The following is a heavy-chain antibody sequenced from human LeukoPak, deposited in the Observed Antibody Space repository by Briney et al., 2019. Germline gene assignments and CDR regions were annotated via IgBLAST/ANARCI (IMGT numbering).Heavy chain of an antibody. V-gene: IGHV1-69*06. Sequence: GASVKVSCKASGGTFSSYAISWVRQAPGQGLEWMGGIIPIFGTANYAQKFQGRVTITADKSTSTAYMELSSLRSEDTAVYYCARDAAYYYGSGSYYPYYFDYWGQGTLVTVSS. D-gene: IGHD3-10*01. CDR3: ARDAAYYYGSGSYYPYYFDY. CDR1: GGTFSSYA. J-gene: IGHJ4*02. CDR2: IIPIFGTA.